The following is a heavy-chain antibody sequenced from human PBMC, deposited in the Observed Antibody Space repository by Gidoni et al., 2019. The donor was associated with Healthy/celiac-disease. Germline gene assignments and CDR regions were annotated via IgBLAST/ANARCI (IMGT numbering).Heavy chain of an antibody. D-gene: IGHD6-6*01. CDR1: GGSISSSSYY. Sequence: QLQLQESGPGLVKPSETLSLTCTVSGGSISSSSYYWGWIRQPPGKGLEWIGSIYYSGSTYYNPSLKSRVTISVDTSKNQFSLKLSSVTAADTAVYYCARRPHEYSSSSEDLDYWGQGTLVTVSS. CDR2: IYYSGST. V-gene: IGHV4-39*01. J-gene: IGHJ4*02. CDR3: ARRPHEYSSSSEDLDY.